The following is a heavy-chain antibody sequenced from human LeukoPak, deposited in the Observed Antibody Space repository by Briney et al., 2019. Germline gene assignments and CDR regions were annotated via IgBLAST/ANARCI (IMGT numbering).Heavy chain of an antibody. CDR1: NGSINTYY. CDR2: IYYSGST. V-gene: IGHV4-59*01. J-gene: IGHJ5*02. D-gene: IGHD2-2*01. Sequence: SETLSLTCTVSNGSINTYYWSWIRQPPGKGLEWIGYIYYSGSTNYNPSLKSRVTISVDTSKNQFSLRLSSVTAADTAVYYCARGRYQLSPWGQGTLVTVSS. CDR3: ARGRYQLSP.